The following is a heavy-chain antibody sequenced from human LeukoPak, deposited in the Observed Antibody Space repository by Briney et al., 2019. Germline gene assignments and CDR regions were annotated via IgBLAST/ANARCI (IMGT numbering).Heavy chain of an antibody. J-gene: IGHJ4*02. V-gene: IGHV4-34*01. CDR2: INHSGST. D-gene: IGHD2-8*01. CDR3: VRWGRTHGVR. CDR1: GGSFSGYY. Sequence: SETLSLTCAVYGGSFSGYYWSWIRQPPGKGLEWIGEINHSGSTNYNPSLKSRVTISVDTSKNQFSLKLSSVTAADTAVYYCVRWGRTHGVRWGQGALVTVSS.